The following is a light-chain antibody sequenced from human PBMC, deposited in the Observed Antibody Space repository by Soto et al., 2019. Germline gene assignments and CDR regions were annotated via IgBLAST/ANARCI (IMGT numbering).Light chain of an antibody. CDR1: QSIYIY. CDR2: AAS. Sequence: DIEMTQSPSSLSSSIGDIFTITCGASQSIYIYLNWYQQKPGKAPKLLIYAASSLQRGVPSTFSGGGSGTDFTLTISSLQPEDFATYYCQQSYSSITFGQGTRLEIK. CDR3: QQSYSSIT. J-gene: IGKJ5*01. V-gene: IGKV1-39*01.